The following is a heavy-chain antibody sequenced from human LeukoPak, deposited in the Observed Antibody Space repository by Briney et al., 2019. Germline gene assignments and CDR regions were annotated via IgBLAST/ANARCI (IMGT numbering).Heavy chain of an antibody. J-gene: IGHJ4*02. D-gene: IGHD3-22*01. CDR3: ARRHYYDSSGKRYYFDY. CDR1: GYSFTSYR. V-gene: IGHV5-51*01. CDR2: IYPGDSDT. Sequence: GESLKISCKGSGYSFTSYRIGWVRQMPGKGLEWKGIIYPGDSDTRYSPSFQGQVTISADKSTSTAYLQWSSLKASDTAMYYCARRHYYDSSGKRYYFDYWGQGTLVTVSS.